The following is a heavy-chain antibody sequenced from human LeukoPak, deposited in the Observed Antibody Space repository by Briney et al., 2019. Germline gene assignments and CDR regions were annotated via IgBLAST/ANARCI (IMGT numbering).Heavy chain of an antibody. J-gene: IGHJ6*02. Sequence: ASVRVSCKASGYTFTGYYIHWVRQAPGQGLEWMGWINPNSDGTNYAQKFQGRVTMTRDTSISTAYMELSRLRSDDTAVYYCARRGREYCSSTSCRGGMDVWGQGTTVTVSS. CDR1: GYTFTGYY. CDR3: ARRGREYCSSTSCRGGMDV. V-gene: IGHV1-2*02. D-gene: IGHD2-2*01. CDR2: INPNSDGT.